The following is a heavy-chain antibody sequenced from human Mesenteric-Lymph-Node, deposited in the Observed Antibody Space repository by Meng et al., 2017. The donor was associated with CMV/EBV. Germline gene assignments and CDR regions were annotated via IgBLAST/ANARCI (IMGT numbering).Heavy chain of an antibody. CDR2: IWYDGSNK. J-gene: IGHJ4*02. CDR3: ASQSPLPSSAVY. D-gene: IGHD3-22*01. Sequence: GESLKISCAASGSMFGSHGMHWVRQAPGKGLEWVAVIWYDGSNKYYADSVKGRFTISRDNSKNTLYLQMNSLRAEDTAVYYCASQSPLPSSAVYWGQGTLVTVSS. V-gene: IGHV3-33*01. CDR1: GSMFGSHG.